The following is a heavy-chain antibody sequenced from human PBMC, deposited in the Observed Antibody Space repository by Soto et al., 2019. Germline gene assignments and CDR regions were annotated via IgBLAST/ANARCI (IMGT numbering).Heavy chain of an antibody. Sequence: QLQLQESGSGLVKPSQTLSLTCAVSGGSISSGGYSWSWIRQPPGKGLEWIGYIYHSGSTYYNPSPQSXXTISVDRSKTPFSLKLSSVTAADTAVYYCARVPGPWGQGTLVTVSS. CDR2: IYHSGST. CDR3: ARVPGP. J-gene: IGHJ5*02. CDR1: GGSISSGGYS. V-gene: IGHV4-30-2*01.